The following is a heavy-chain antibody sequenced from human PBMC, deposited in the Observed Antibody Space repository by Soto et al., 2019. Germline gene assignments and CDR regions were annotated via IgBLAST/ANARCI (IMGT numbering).Heavy chain of an antibody. CDR3: AKAAPLRRMLDYYMDV. J-gene: IGHJ6*03. V-gene: IGHV3-9*01. D-gene: IGHD2-15*01. CDR1: GFTFDDYA. Sequence: EVQLVESGGGLVQPGRSLRLSCAASGFTFDDYAMHWVRQAPGKGLEWVSGISWNSGSIGYADSVKGRFTISRDNAKNSLYLQMNSLRAEDTALYYCAKAAPLRRMLDYYMDVWGKGTTVTVSS. CDR2: ISWNSGSI.